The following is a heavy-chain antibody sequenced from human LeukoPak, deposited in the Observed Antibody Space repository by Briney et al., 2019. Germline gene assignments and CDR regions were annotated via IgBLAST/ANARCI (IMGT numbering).Heavy chain of an antibody. CDR2: IYPGDSDT. CDR3: ARQNDFRLDY. V-gene: IGHV5-51*01. J-gene: IGHJ4*02. CDR1: GSTFSSYW. Sequence: GESLQISCQGSGSTFSSYWIGWVRQMPGKGLEWMGIIYPGDSDTRYSPSLQGQVTISVDTSIGTAYLQWSSLKASDTAIYYCARQNDFRLDYWGQGTLVTVSS. D-gene: IGHD3-3*01.